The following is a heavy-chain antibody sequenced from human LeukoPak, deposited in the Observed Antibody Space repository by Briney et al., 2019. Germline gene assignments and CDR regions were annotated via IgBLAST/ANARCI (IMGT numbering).Heavy chain of an antibody. V-gene: IGHV4-38-2*01. Sequence: SETLSLTCAVSGYSISSGYYWGWIRQPPGKGLAWIGSIYHSGSTYYNPSLKSRVTISVDTSKNQFSLKLSSVTAADTAVYYCARVASGASPYYYYMDVWGKGTTVTVSS. J-gene: IGHJ6*03. CDR3: ARVASGASPYYYYMDV. D-gene: IGHD4/OR15-4a*01. CDR2: IYHSGST. CDR1: GYSISSGYY.